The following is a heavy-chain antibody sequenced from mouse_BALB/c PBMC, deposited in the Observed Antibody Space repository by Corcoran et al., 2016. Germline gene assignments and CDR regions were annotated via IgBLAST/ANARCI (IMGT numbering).Heavy chain of an antibody. CDR2: ILPGSGST. CDR3: ARNWEGAWFAY. J-gene: IGHJ3*01. CDR1: GYTFSSYW. Sequence: QVQLQQSGAELMKPGASVKISCKATGYTFSSYWIEWVKQRPGHGLEWIGEILPGSGSTNYNGKFKGKATFTADTSSNTAYMQLSSLTSEDSAVYYCARNWEGAWFAYWGLGTLVTVSA. D-gene: IGHD4-1*01. V-gene: IGHV1-9*01.